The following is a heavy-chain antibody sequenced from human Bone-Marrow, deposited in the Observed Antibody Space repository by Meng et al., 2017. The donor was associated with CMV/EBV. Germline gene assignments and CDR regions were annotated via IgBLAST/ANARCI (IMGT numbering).Heavy chain of an antibody. CDR3: ARYVWFGELGWFDP. Sequence: SETLSLTCTVSGGSVSSGSYYWSWIRQPPGKGLEWIGYIYYSGSTNYNPSLKSRVTISVDTSKNQSSLKLSSVTAADTAVYYCARYVWFGELGWFDPWGQGTLVTVSS. CDR2: IYYSGST. CDR1: GGSVSSGSYY. D-gene: IGHD3-10*01. V-gene: IGHV4-61*01. J-gene: IGHJ5*02.